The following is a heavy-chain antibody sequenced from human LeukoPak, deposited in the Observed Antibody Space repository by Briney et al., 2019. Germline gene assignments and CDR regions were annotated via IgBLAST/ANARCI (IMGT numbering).Heavy chain of an antibody. CDR3: ARGRSDSSGSAEYFQH. CDR2: INPSGGST. D-gene: IGHD3-22*01. CDR1: GYTFTSYH. J-gene: IGHJ1*01. V-gene: IGHV1-46*01. Sequence: GASVKASCKASGYTFTSYHMHWLRQAPGQGLEWMGIINPSGGSTSYAQKFQGRVTMTRDTSTSTVYMDLSSLRAEDTAVYYCARGRSDSSGSAEYFQHWGQGTLVTVSS.